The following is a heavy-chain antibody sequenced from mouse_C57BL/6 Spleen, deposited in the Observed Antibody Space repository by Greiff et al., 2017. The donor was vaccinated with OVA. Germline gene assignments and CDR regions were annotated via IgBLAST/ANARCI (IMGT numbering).Heavy chain of an antibody. CDR3: ASYYGSSYGYYAMDY. CDR1: GFSLTSSG. Sequence: QVQLQQSGPGLVQPSQSLSITCTVSGFSLTSSGVHWVRQSPGKGLEWLGVIWSGGSTDYNAAFISRLSISKDNSKSQVFFKMNSLQADDTAIYYCASYYGSSYGYYAMDYWGQGTSVTVSS. J-gene: IGHJ4*01. D-gene: IGHD1-1*01. V-gene: IGHV2-2*01. CDR2: IWSGGST.